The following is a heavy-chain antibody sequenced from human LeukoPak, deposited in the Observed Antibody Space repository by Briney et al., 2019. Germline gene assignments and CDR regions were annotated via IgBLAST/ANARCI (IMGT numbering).Heavy chain of an antibody. CDR1: GYTFTSYD. CDR3: ARDYLQRRSYSGSGEFDY. CDR2: MNPNSGNT. Sequence: ASVKVSCKASGYTFTSYDINWVRQATGQGREWMGWMNPNSGNTGYAQKLQGRVTMTTDTSTSTAYMELRSLRSDDTAVYYCARDYLQRRSYSGSGEFDYWGQGTLVTVSS. V-gene: IGHV1-8*01. D-gene: IGHD1-26*01. J-gene: IGHJ4*02.